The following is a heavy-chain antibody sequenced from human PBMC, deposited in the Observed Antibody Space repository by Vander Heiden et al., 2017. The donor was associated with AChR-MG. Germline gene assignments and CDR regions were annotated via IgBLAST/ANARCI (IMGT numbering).Heavy chain of an antibody. Sequence: EVQLLESGGGLVQPGGSLRLSCAASGFTFRSYAMSWVRQAPGKGLEWVSAISGSGGSTYYADSVKGRFTISRDNSKNTLYLQMNSLRAEDTAVYYCAKASVSRLVRGPHFDYWGQGTLVTVSS. CDR1: GFTFRSYA. J-gene: IGHJ4*02. CDR3: AKASVSRLVRGPHFDY. D-gene: IGHD6-19*01. CDR2: ISGSGGST. V-gene: IGHV3-23*01.